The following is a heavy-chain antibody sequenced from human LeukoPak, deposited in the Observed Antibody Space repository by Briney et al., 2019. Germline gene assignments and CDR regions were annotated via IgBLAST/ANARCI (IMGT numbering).Heavy chain of an antibody. Sequence: GGSLRLSCSASGFTFTTFSMNWVRQAPGKGLEWVSYISSSGSTTYYADSVKGRFTVSRDNAKNSLYLQMNSLRDEDTAVYYCAFRPLGDCSGSTCYAFDYWGRGTLVTVSS. CDR1: GFTFTTFS. V-gene: IGHV3-48*02. CDR3: AFRPLGDCSGSTCYAFDY. CDR2: ISSSGSTT. J-gene: IGHJ4*02. D-gene: IGHD2-2*01.